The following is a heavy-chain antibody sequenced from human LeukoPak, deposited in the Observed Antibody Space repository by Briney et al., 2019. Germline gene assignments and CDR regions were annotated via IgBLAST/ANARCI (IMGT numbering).Heavy chain of an antibody. D-gene: IGHD2-2*01. V-gene: IGHV4-4*07. CDR3: AREGLACSSTSCYGGNWFDP. CDR2: IYTSGST. J-gene: IGHJ5*02. Sequence: TLSLTCTVSGGSISSYYWSWIRQPAGKGLEWIGRIYTSGSTNYNPSLKSRVTMSVDTSKNQFSLKLSSVTAADTAVYYCAREGLACSSTSCYGGNWFDPWGQGTLVTVSS. CDR1: GGSISSYY.